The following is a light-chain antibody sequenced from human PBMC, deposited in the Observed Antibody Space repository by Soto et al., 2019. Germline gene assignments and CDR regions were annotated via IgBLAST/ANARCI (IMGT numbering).Light chain of an antibody. CDR3: QQRRT. J-gene: IGKJ5*01. V-gene: IGKV3-11*01. CDR2: DAS. Sequence: EIVWTQSPATLSLSPGERATLSCRASQTVSSYLAWYQQKPGQAPRLLVYDASDRATGIPARFSGSGSGTDLTLTISSLEPEDFAVYYCQQRRTFGQGTRLEIK. CDR1: QTVSSY.